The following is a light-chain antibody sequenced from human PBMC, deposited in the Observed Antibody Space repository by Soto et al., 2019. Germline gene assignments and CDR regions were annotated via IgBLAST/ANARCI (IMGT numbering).Light chain of an antibody. CDR1: HSVGSN. CDR3: QQYKQWPVA. J-gene: IGKJ4*01. CDR2: GAS. Sequence: VLTQSPTTLSMSPGERATLSCRASHSVGSNLAWYQQNPGQAPRLLIYGASTRATGVPARFSGSGSATQFTLTISXXXXXDFGFYYCQQYKQWPVAFGGGT. V-gene: IGKV3-15*01.